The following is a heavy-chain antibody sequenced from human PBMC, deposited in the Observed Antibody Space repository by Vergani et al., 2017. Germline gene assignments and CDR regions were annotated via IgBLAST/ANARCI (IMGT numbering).Heavy chain of an antibody. J-gene: IGHJ6*02. V-gene: IGHV1-2*02. Sequence: QVQLVQSGAEVKKPGASVNVSCKASGYTFTDYYIHWVLQAPGQGLEWMGWINPNKGGTNYAQKFQGRVTMTRDTSISPAYVELSRLRSDDTAVYYCARDYGMDVWGQGTTVTVSS. CDR2: INPNKGGT. CDR1: GYTFTDYY. CDR3: ARDYGMDV.